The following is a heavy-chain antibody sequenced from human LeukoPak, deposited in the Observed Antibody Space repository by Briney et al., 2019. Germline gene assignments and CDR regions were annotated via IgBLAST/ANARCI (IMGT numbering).Heavy chain of an antibody. CDR1: GGPISSYY. J-gene: IGHJ4*02. CDR2: IYYSGST. Sequence: PSETLSLTCTVSGGPISSYYWSWIRQPPGKGLEWIGYIYYSGSTNYNPSLKSRVTISVDTSKNQFSLKLSSVTAADTAVYYCARASKIYDILTGYYYYFDYWGQGTLVTVSS. V-gene: IGHV4-59*01. CDR3: ARASKIYDILTGYYYYFDY. D-gene: IGHD3-9*01.